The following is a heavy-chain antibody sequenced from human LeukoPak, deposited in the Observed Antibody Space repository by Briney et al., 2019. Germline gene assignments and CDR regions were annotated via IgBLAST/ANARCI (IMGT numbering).Heavy chain of an antibody. D-gene: IGHD3-10*01. Sequence: GGSLRLSCAASGFTFSTYNMNWVRQAPGKGLEWVAVISYDGSNKYYADSVKGRFTISRDNSKNTLYLQMNSLRAEDTAVYYCAREEITMVRGADNWFDPWGQGTLVTVSS. CDR1: GFTFSTYN. CDR2: ISYDGSNK. J-gene: IGHJ5*02. CDR3: AREEITMVRGADNWFDP. V-gene: IGHV3-30-3*01.